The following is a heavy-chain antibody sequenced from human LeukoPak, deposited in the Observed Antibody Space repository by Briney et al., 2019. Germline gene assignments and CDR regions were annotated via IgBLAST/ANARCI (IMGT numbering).Heavy chain of an antibody. Sequence: ASVKVSCKASGYTFTGYYMHWVRQAPGQGLEWMGWINPNSGGTNYAQKFQGRVTMTRDTSISTAYMELSSLRSEDTAVYYCARGHVTVSAHDDAFDIWGQGTMVTVSS. V-gene: IGHV1-2*02. CDR1: GYTFTGYY. CDR2: INPNSGGT. CDR3: ARGHVTVSAHDDAFDI. J-gene: IGHJ3*02. D-gene: IGHD5/OR15-5a*01.